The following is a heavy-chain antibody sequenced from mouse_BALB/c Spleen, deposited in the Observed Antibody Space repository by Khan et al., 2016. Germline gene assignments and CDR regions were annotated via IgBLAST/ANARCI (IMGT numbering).Heavy chain of an antibody. CDR1: GYTFTSYW. D-gene: IGHD2-4*01. V-gene: IGHV1-69*02. Sequence: QVQLQQPGAELVRPGASVKLSCKASGYTFTSYWLNWMTQRPGQGLAWIGNIFPSDSYPNYNQKFKDKATLTVDKSSSTAYMQLSSPTSEDVGTCYCTRGESTMIRGFAYGGQGTRVTVSA. CDR3: TRGESTMIRGFAY. J-gene: IGHJ3*01. CDR2: IFPSDSYP.